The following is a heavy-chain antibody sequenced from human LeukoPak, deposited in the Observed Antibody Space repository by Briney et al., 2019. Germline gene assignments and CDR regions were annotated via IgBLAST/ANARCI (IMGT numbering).Heavy chain of an antibody. V-gene: IGHV3-23*01. D-gene: IGHD3-16*02. CDR2: ISGSGGST. J-gene: IGHJ4*02. CDR1: GFTFSSYA. Sequence: GGSLRLSCAASGFTFSSYAMSWVRQAPGKGLEWVSAISGSGGSTYYADSVKGRFTISRDNSKNTLYPQMNSLRAEDTVVYYCAKDLYVWGSYRYNQYFDYWGQGTLVSVSS. CDR3: AKDLYVWGSYRYNQYFDY.